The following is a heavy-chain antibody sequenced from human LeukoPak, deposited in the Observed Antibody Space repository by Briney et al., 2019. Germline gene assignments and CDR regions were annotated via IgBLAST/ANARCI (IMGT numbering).Heavy chain of an antibody. J-gene: IGHJ4*02. D-gene: IGHD2-2*01. V-gene: IGHV4-4*07. CDR2: MYTSGSGRT. CDR1: GDSISSYY. CDR3: ARDSPAAATPFDY. Sequence: PSETLSLTCTVSGDSISSYYWSWIRQPAGKGLEWIGRMYTSGSGRTNYNPSLKSRVTMSVDTSKNQFSLKLTSVTAADTAVYYCARDSPAAATPFDYWGQGTLVTVSS.